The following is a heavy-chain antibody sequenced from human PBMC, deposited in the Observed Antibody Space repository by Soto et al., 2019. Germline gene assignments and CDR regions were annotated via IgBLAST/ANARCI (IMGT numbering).Heavy chain of an antibody. CDR1: GYPFTSYG. D-gene: IGHD1-1*01. Sequence: QVQLVQSGAEVKKPGASVKVSCKTSGYPFTSYGINWVRQAPGQGPEWMGWISAYNGKTRYTQKFQGRITMTTDTSTSTAYMELRSLSSDDTVVYYCARDRPIAVTGILNYWGQGTLIPVSS. CDR2: ISAYNGKT. J-gene: IGHJ4*02. CDR3: ARDRPIAVTGILNY. V-gene: IGHV1-18*01.